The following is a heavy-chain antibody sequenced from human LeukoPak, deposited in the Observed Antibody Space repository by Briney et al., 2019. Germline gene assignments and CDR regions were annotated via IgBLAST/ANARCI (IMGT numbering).Heavy chain of an antibody. CDR1: GFTFSSCW. J-gene: IGHJ4*02. V-gene: IGHV3-74*01. D-gene: IGHD5-12*01. Sequence: GGSLRLSCAASGFTFSSCWMHWVRQAPGKGLVWVARISSNGYSLSYADSVKGRFTISRDNAKNTLYLQMNSLRAEDMAVCYCATLYGGSLDYWGQGTLVTVSS. CDR3: ATLYGGSLDY. CDR2: ISSNGYSL.